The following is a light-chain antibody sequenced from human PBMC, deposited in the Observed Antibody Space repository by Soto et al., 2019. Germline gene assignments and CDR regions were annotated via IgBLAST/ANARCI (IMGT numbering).Light chain of an antibody. CDR1: SSNIGAGYD. J-gene: IGLJ3*02. CDR2: GNS. CDR3: QSYDSSLSGWV. V-gene: IGLV1-40*01. Sequence: QSVLTQPPSVSGAPGQSVTISCTGSSSNIGAGYDVHWYQQLPGTAPKLLIYGNSNRPSRVPDRFSGYKSGTSASLAITGLQAEDEADYDCQSYDSSLSGWVFGGGTKLTVL.